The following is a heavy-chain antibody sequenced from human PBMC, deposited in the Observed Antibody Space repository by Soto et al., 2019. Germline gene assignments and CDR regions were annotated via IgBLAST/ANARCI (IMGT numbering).Heavy chain of an antibody. CDR2: MYSSGTT. Sequence: QVQLQESGPGLVKPSQTLSLTCTVSGVSIASGGFYWAWIRHYPGLGLVWIGSMYSSGTTYYNPSLRSRITMSLDTSKNQFSLELSSVSAADTAVYYCARDRGSVSGYDYMSWGRGPLVTVSS. V-gene: IGHV4-31*03. CDR1: GVSIASGGFY. CDR3: ARDRGSVSGYDYMS. J-gene: IGHJ5*02. D-gene: IGHD5-12*01.